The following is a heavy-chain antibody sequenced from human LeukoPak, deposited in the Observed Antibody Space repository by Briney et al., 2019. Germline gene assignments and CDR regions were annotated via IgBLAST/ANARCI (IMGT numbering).Heavy chain of an antibody. CDR3: ARGGYSYGYLYYFDY. Sequence: ASVKVSCKASGYTFTGYYMHWVRQAPGQGLEWMGRINPNSGGTNYAQKFQGRVTMTRDTSISTAYMELNRLRSDDTAVYYCARGGYSYGYLYYFDYWGQGTLVTVSS. V-gene: IGHV1-2*06. CDR2: INPNSGGT. CDR1: GYTFTGYY. D-gene: IGHD5-18*01. J-gene: IGHJ4*02.